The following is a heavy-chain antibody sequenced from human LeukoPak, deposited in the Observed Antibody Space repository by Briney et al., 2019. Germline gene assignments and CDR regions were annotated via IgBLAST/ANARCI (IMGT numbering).Heavy chain of an antibody. CDR1: GGSFSGYY. CDR2: INHSGST. D-gene: IGHD1-26*01. CDR3: ARDPSIVGATYYFDY. V-gene: IGHV4-34*01. Sequence: SETLSLTCAVYGGSFSGYYWSWIRQPPGKGLEWIGEINHSGSTNYNPSLKSRVTISVDTSKNQFSLKLSSVTAADTAVYYCARDPSIVGATYYFDYWGQGTLVTVSS. J-gene: IGHJ4*02.